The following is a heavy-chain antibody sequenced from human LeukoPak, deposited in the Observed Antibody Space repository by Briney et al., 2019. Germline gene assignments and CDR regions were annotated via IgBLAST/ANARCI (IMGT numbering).Heavy chain of an antibody. Sequence: PAGGSLRLSCAASGFTFSSYAMSWVRQAPGKGLEWVSAISGSGGSTYYADSVKGRFTISRDNSKNTLYLQMNSLRAEDTAVYYCTRTSDAYYLGIAENYYYYGMDVWGQGTTVTVSS. CDR2: ISGSGGST. CDR3: TRTSDAYYLGIAENYYYYGMDV. V-gene: IGHV3-23*01. CDR1: GFTFSSYA. J-gene: IGHJ6*02. D-gene: IGHD6-13*01.